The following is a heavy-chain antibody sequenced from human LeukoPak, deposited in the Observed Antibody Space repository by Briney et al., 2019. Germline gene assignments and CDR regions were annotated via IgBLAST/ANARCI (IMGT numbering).Heavy chain of an antibody. CDR2: ISYSGST. CDR1: GGSMYSYY. J-gene: IGHJ4*02. Sequence: SETLSLTCTVSGGSMYSYYWSWIRQPPGKGLEWIGYISYSGSTNYNPSLKSRVTIMADTSKNQFSLRLSSVTAADTAVYYCARGPAAYDYWGQGTLVTVSS. V-gene: IGHV4-59*01. D-gene: IGHD2-2*01. CDR3: ARGPAAYDY.